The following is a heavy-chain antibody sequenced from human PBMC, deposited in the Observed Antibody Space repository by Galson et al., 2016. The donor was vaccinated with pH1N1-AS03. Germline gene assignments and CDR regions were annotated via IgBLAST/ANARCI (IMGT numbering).Heavy chain of an antibody. Sequence: QSGAEVKKPGESLKISCKGSGYRFTNYWIGWVRQMPGKGLEWMGIIYPGNSDSRYNKSFQGQVTISADTSISTVYLQWSSLPASDTAMYYCARPRVNDFDNWGQGTLVTVSA. CDR2: IYPGNSDS. V-gene: IGHV5-51*03. CDR1: GYRFTNYW. CDR3: ARPRVNDFDN. J-gene: IGHJ4*02.